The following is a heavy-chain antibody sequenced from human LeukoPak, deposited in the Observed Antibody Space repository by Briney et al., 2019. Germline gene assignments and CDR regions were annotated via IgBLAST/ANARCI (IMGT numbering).Heavy chain of an antibody. Sequence: GGSLRLSCAASGFTFSSYAMSWVRRAPGKGLEWVSAISGSGGSTYYADSVKGRFTISRDNSKNTLYLQMNSLRAEDTAVYYCAKNTRIDFWSGYYNYWSQGTLVTVSS. V-gene: IGHV3-23*01. CDR1: GFTFSSYA. J-gene: IGHJ4*02. CDR3: AKNTRIDFWSGYYNY. CDR2: ISGSGGST. D-gene: IGHD3-3*01.